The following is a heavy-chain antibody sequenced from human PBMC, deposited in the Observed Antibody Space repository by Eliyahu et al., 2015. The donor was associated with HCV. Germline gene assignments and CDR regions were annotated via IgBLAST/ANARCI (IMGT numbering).Heavy chain of an antibody. V-gene: IGHV2-5*02. CDR1: GFSLSTSGVG. J-gene: IGHJ3*02. D-gene: IGHD3-3*01. Sequence: QITLKESGPTLVKPTQTLTLTCTFSGFSLSTSGVGMGWIRQPPGKALEWLALIYWDDDKGVQPTPKGRLTITKDTSKNQVVLTMTNMDPVDTATYFCAHRQDDFHAFDIWGQGTMVTVSS. CDR2: IYWDDDK. CDR3: AHRQDDFHAFDI.